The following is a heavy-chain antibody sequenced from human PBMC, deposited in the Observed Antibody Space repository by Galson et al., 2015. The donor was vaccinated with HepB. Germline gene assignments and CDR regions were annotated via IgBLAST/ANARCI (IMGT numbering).Heavy chain of an antibody. Sequence: SVKVSCKASGGTFSSYAISWVRQAPGQGLEWMGGIIPIFGTANYAQKFQGRVTITADESTSTAYMELSSLRSEDTAVYYCARDRHGGYCGGDCYSLFYYWGQGTLVTVSS. J-gene: IGHJ4*02. V-gene: IGHV1-69*13. D-gene: IGHD2-21*02. CDR3: ARDRHGGYCGGDCYSLFYY. CDR2: IIPIFGTA. CDR1: GGTFSSYA.